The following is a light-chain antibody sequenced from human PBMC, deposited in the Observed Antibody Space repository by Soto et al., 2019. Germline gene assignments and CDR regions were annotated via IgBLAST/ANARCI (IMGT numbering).Light chain of an antibody. CDR1: QSISSY. J-gene: IGKJ5*01. Sequence: DIQMTQSPSSLSASVGDRVTITCRASQSISSYLNWYQQKPGKAPKLLIYAASSRATGTPDRFSGSGSGTDFTLTISRLEPGDFAVYYCQQYGTSPGITFGQGTRLEIK. CDR2: AAS. V-gene: IGKV1-39*01. CDR3: QQYGTSPGIT.